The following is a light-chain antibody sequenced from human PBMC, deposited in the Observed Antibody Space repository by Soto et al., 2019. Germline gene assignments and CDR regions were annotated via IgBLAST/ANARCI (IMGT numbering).Light chain of an antibody. CDR2: SAS. CDR1: QSVSSN. J-gene: IGKJ2*01. V-gene: IGKV3-15*01. Sequence: EIVMTQSPATLSVSPGERVTLSCRASQSVSSNLAWYQQKPGQAPRLLMYSASTRATGIPGRFSGSGSGTEFPLAISSLQSEDFAVYYCQQYVNWPPTFTFGQGTKLEIK. CDR3: QQYVNWPPTFT.